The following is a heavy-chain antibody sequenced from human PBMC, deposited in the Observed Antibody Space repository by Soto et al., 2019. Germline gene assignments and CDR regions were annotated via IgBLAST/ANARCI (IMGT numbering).Heavy chain of an antibody. CDR2: INHSGST. Sequence: SETLSLTCAVYGGSLSDYFWSWIRQPPGKGLEWIGEINHSGSTNYNPSLKSRVTISVDTSKNQFSLKLSSVTAADTAVYYCARGRFGSSLTDYWGQGTLVTVSS. CDR3: ARGRFGSSLTDY. CDR1: GGSLSDYF. V-gene: IGHV4-34*01. J-gene: IGHJ4*02. D-gene: IGHD6-6*01.